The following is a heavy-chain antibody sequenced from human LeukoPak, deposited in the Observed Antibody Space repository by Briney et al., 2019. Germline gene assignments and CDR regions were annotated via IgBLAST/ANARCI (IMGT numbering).Heavy chain of an antibody. CDR2: IRYDGSNK. J-gene: IGHJ4*02. CDR3: AKDDDTATPEHYFDY. Sequence: GGALRLSCVASGFTFSGYGMHWVRQAPGKGLEWVAFIRYDGSNKYYADSVKGRVTISRDNSKNTLYLQMNSLRAEDTAVYYCAKDDDTATPEHYFDYWGQGTLVTVSS. V-gene: IGHV3-30*02. CDR1: GFTFSGYG. D-gene: IGHD5-18*01.